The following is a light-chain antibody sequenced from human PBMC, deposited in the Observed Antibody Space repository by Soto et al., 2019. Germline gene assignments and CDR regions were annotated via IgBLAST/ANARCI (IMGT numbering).Light chain of an antibody. CDR3: QQYNSYSPWT. V-gene: IGKV1-5*03. Sequence: DIQITQSPSTLSASVGDRVTIPCRAIQSISSWLAWYQQKPGKAPKLLIYKASSLESGVPSRFSSSGSWTELTLTISSLQPDDFANCDCQQYNSYSPWTFGQGTKVDIK. CDR1: QSISSW. CDR2: KAS. J-gene: IGKJ1*01.